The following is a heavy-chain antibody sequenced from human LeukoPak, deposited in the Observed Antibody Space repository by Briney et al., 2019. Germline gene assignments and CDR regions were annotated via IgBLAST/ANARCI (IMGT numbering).Heavy chain of an antibody. CDR2: ISANNGDT. V-gene: IGHV1-18*01. J-gene: IGHJ3*02. CDR1: GYTFTSYG. CDR3: AAELKSSAFDI. Sequence: ASVKVSCKASGYTFTSYGIAWVRQAPGQGLQWMGWISANNGDTSYSQKLQGRVTMTTDTSTNTAYMELRSLTSDDTAVYYCAAELKSSAFDIWGQGTMVTVPS. D-gene: IGHD4/OR15-4a*01.